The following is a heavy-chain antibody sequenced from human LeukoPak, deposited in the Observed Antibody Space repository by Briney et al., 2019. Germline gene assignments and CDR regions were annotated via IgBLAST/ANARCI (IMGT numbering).Heavy chain of an antibody. CDR3: ARDREGLLWF. Sequence: GGSLRLSCAASGFTFSSYSMNWVRQAPGKGLEWVSSISSSSSYIYYADSVKGRFTISRDNAKNSLYLQMNSLRAEVTAVYYCARDREGLLWFGGQGTLVTVSS. CDR1: GFTFSSYS. CDR2: ISSSSSYI. D-gene: IGHD3-10*01. V-gene: IGHV3-21*01. J-gene: IGHJ4*02.